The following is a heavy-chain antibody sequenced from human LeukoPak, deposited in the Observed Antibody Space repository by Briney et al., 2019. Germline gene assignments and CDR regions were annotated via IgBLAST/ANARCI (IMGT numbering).Heavy chain of an antibody. V-gene: IGHV4-59*01. CDR3: ARLTVPLRFDP. J-gene: IGHJ5*02. CDR2: IYYSGST. Sequence: SETLSLTCTVPGGSISSYYWSWIRQPPGKGLDWIGYIYYSGSTNYNPSLKSRVTISVDTSKNQFSLKLNSVSAADTAVYYCARLTVPLRFDPWGQGTLVTVSS. D-gene: IGHD2-2*01. CDR1: GGSISSYY.